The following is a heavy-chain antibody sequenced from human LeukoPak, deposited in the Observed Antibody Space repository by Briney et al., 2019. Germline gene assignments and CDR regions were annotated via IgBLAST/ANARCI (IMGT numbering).Heavy chain of an antibody. Sequence: GGSLRLSCAASGFTFSSYSMNWVRQAPGKGLEWVSSISSSSSYIYYADSVKGRFTISRDNAKNSLYLQMNSLRAEDTAVYYCARDSHFWSGSALDYWGQGTLVTVSS. CDR3: ARDSHFWSGSALDY. CDR1: GFTFSSYS. D-gene: IGHD3-3*02. CDR2: ISSSSSYI. V-gene: IGHV3-21*01. J-gene: IGHJ4*02.